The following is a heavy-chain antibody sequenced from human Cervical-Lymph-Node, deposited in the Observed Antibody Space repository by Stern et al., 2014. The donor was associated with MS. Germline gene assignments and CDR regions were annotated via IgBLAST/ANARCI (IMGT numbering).Heavy chain of an antibody. J-gene: IGHJ4*02. Sequence: QVQLQQWGAGLLKPSETLSLTCAVYGGSFSGYYWSWIRQPPGKGLEWIGEINHSGSTNHNPSLKSRVTISVDTSKNQFSRKLSSVTAADTAVYYCARMTTVTHYYFDYWGQGTLVTVSS. D-gene: IGHD4-11*01. CDR3: ARMTTVTHYYFDY. CDR2: INHSGST. V-gene: IGHV4-34*01. CDR1: GGSFSGYY.